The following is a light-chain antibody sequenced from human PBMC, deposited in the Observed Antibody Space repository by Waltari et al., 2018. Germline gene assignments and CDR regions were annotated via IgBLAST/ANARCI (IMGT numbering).Light chain of an antibody. J-gene: IGKJ4*01. V-gene: IGKV4-1*01. CDR2: WAS. Sequence: DIVMTQPPDSLAVSLGERATITCTSSQSVLYRPTNKNYLAWHQQKPGQSPKLLIFWASNRQSGVPDRFIGGVSVTEFTLNISSLQADDVAVYYCQQYYSTPPLTVGGGTKVEIK. CDR1: QSVLYRPTNKNY. CDR3: QQYYSTPPLT.